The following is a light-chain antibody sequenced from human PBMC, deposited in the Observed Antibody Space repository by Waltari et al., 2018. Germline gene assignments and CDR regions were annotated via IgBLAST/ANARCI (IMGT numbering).Light chain of an antibody. CDR2: EVS. V-gene: IGLV2-8*01. J-gene: IGLJ2*01. CDR1: SSDVGAYDY. CDR3: SSYAGSNNLV. Sequence: QSALTQPPSASGSPGPSVTISCTGTSSDVGAYDYVSWYQHHPGKAPKLLISEVSKRPSGVPDRFSGSRSGNTASLTVSGLQAEDEADYYCSSYAGSNNLVFGGGTKLTVL.